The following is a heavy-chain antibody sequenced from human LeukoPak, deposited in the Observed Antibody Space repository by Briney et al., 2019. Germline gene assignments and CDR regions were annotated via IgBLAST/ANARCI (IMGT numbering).Heavy chain of an antibody. V-gene: IGHV4-39*01. CDR3: ARREQWLGVVWCDP. CDR2: IYYSGST. Sequence: KPSETLSLTCTVSGGSISSSSYYWGWTRPPPGKGLEWIGSIYYSGSTYYNPSLKSRVTISVDTYKNQFSLKLSCVSAADTAVYYCARREQWLGVVWCDPGGQGTLVTVSS. D-gene: IGHD6-19*01. J-gene: IGHJ5*02. CDR1: GGSISSSSYY.